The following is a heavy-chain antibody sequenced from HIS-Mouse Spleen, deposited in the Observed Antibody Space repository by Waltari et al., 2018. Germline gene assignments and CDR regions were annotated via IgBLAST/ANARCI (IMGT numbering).Heavy chain of an antibody. CDR2: IWYDGSNK. V-gene: IGHV3-33*06. Sequence: QVQLVESGGGVVQPGRSLRLSCAASGFTFSSYGMHWVRQAPGKGLEWVAVIWYDGSNKYYADSVKGRFTISRDNSKNTLYLQMNSLGAEDTAVYYCAKSFSIAAAGTGDFDYWGQGTLVTVSS. D-gene: IGHD6-13*01. J-gene: IGHJ4*02. CDR1: GFTFSSYG. CDR3: AKSFSIAAAGTGDFDY.